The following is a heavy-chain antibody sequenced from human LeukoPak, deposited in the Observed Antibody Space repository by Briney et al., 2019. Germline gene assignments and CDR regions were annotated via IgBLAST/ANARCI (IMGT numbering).Heavy chain of an antibody. CDR2: IYHSGST. J-gene: IGHJ4*02. CDR1: GGSISSSKW. Sequence: SETLSLTCAVSGGSISSSKWWSWVRQPPGKGLEWIGEIYHSGSTNYNPSLKSRVTISVDTSKNQFSLKLSSVTAADTAVYYCARVTGRGDYEIDYWGQGTLVTVSS. D-gene: IGHD4-17*01. V-gene: IGHV4-4*02. CDR3: ARVTGRGDYEIDY.